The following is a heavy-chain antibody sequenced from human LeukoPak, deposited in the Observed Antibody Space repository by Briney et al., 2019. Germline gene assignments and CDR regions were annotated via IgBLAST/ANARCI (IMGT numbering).Heavy chain of an antibody. CDR3: ARGAVRELEYYYYYMDV. CDR1: GGTFSSYA. D-gene: IGHD3-10*01. CDR2: IIPIFGTA. J-gene: IGHJ6*03. Sequence: ASVKVSCKASGGTFSSYAISWVRQAPGQGLEWMGGIIPIFGTANYAQKFQGRVTITADESTSTAYMELSSLRSEDTAVYYCARGAVRELEYYYYYMDVWGKGTTVTISS. V-gene: IGHV1-69*13.